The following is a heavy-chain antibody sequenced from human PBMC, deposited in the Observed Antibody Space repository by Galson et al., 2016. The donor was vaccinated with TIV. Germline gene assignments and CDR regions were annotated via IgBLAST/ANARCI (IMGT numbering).Heavy chain of an antibody. V-gene: IGHV1-2*04. CDR2: INPNSGGP. CDR1: GYTFTEYY. J-gene: IGHJ3*02. Sequence: SVKVSCKASGYTFTEYYIHWVRQAPGQGLEWMGLINPNSGGPMYAQKFKGWVTMTRDTSITTAYMVLSRLKSDDTAVYYCSKIGQEHDAFDIWGQGTMVTVFS. CDR3: SKIGQEHDAFDI. D-gene: IGHD1/OR15-1a*01.